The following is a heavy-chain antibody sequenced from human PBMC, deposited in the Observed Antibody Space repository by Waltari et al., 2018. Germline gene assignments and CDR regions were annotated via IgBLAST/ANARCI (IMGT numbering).Heavy chain of an antibody. V-gene: IGHV1-69*12. D-gene: IGHD1-26*01. CDR3: AKREIGYAFDT. CDR1: GATFGRYS. CDR2: VIPIYGTP. J-gene: IGHJ3*02. Sequence: QVQLVQSGAEVKQPGSSVKVSCKASGATFGRYSITWVRQAPGQGLEWLGGVIPIYGTPNYEAKFQGRVTVSADASTSTVHLELRSLISEDTAVYYCAKREIGYAFDTWGQGTMVTVSS.